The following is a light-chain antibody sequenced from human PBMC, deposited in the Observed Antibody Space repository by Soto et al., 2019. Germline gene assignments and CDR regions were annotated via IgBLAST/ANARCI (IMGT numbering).Light chain of an antibody. Sequence: QSVLTQPPSVSGAPGQRVTISGTGSSSNIGAGLHVHWYQQLPGTAPKLLISGNNNRPSGVPDRFSGSKSGTSASLAITGLQAEDEADYYCQSFDSSLSALVFGTGTKVTVL. J-gene: IGLJ1*01. CDR3: QSFDSSLSALV. CDR1: SSNIGAGLH. CDR2: GNN. V-gene: IGLV1-40*01.